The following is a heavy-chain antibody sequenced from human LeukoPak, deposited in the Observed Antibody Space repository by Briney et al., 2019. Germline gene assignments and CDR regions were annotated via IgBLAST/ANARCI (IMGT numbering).Heavy chain of an antibody. V-gene: IGHV3-53*01. J-gene: IGHJ4*02. D-gene: IGHD4-23*01. CDR2: IYVSGTT. CDR1: GFTVRDSY. Sequence: GGSLRLSCAASGFTVRDSYMSWVRQAPGKRLKWVSFIYVSGTTFYAASVKGRFTISRDNSKNTVYIQMNSLRAEDTALYYCGRHAYGGSPPVYWGQGTLVTVSS. CDR3: GRHAYGGSPPVY.